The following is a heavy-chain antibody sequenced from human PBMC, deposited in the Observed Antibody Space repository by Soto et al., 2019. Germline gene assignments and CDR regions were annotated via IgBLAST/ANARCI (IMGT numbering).Heavy chain of an antibody. D-gene: IGHD5-12*01. CDR1: GGSISSSSYY. CDR2: IYYSGST. J-gene: IGHJ4*02. Sequence: SETLSLTCTVSGGSISSSSYYWGWIRQPPGKGLEWIGSIYYSGSTYYNPSLKSRVTISVDTSKNQFSLKLSSVTAADTAVYYCARRRYATNYFDYWGQGTLVTVSS. V-gene: IGHV4-39*01. CDR3: ARRRYATNYFDY.